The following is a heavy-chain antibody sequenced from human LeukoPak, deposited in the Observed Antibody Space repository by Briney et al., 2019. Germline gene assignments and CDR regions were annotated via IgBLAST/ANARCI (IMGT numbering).Heavy chain of an antibody. CDR1: GFTFSSYA. Sequence: GGSLRLSCAASGFTFSSYAMSWVRQAPGKGLEWVSAISGSGGSTYSADSVKGRFTISRDNSKNTLYLQMNSLRAEDTAVYYCARGDSWGFFDYWGQGTLVTVSS. CDR3: ARGDSWGFFDY. J-gene: IGHJ4*02. V-gene: IGHV3-23*01. CDR2: ISGSGGST. D-gene: IGHD1-26*01.